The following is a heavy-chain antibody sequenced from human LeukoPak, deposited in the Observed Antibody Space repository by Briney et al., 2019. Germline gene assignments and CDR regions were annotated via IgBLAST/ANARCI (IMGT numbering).Heavy chain of an antibody. CDR2: ISAYNGNT. Sequence: ASVKVSCKASGYTFTSYAMNWVRQAPGQGLEWMGWISAYNGNTNYAQKLQGRVTMTTDTSTSTAYMELRSLRSDDTAVYYCARGSRDRGVVVAASFDYWGQGTLVTVSS. CDR1: GYTFTSYA. J-gene: IGHJ4*02. D-gene: IGHD2-15*01. V-gene: IGHV1-18*01. CDR3: ARGSRDRGVVVAASFDY.